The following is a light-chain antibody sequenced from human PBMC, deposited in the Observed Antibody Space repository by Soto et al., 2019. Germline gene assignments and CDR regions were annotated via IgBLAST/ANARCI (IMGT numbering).Light chain of an antibody. V-gene: IGKV1-39*01. J-gene: IGKJ1*01. CDR2: AAS. CDR1: QDISNY. Sequence: TQMTQSPSTLSASVGDRDTITCQASQDISNYLNWYQQKQGKAPKLLIYAASSIQSRVISRISGSGAGTDFTLTIISLQPEEFVTEYCQQRYSTPRTFGQGTKVDIK. CDR3: QQRYSTPRT.